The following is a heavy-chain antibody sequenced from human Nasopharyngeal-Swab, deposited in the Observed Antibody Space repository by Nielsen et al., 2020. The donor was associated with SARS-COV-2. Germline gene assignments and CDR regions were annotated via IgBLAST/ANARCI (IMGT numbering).Heavy chain of an antibody. D-gene: IGHD3-16*01. CDR1: GFTFSSYA. Sequence: GESLKISCAASGFTFSSYAMHWVRQAPGKGLEWVAVVSYNAGFEHYADSVEGRFTIARDNSKGTLSLQMNSLRDEDTAVYYCAKEAGGGSSSGLDYWGQGTLVTVSP. CDR2: VSYNAGFE. J-gene: IGHJ4*02. CDR3: AKEAGGGSSSGLDY. V-gene: IGHV3-30-3*01.